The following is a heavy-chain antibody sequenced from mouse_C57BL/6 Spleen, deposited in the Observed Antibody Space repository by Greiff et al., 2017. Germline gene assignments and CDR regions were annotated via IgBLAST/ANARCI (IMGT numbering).Heavy chain of an antibody. CDR2: ISDGGSYT. V-gene: IGHV5-4*01. CDR1: GFTFSRYA. Sequence: EVHLVESGGGLVKPGGSLKLSCAASGFTFSRYAMSWVRQTPEKRLEWVATISDGGSYTYYPDNVKGRFTISRDNAKNNLYLQMSHLKSEDTAMYYCARDIYYDYDTFAYWGQGTLVTVSA. D-gene: IGHD2-4*01. J-gene: IGHJ3*01. CDR3: ARDIYYDYDTFAY.